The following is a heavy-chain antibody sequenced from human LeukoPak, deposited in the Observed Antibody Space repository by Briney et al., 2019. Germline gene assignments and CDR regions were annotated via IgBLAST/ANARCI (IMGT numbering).Heavy chain of an antibody. CDR2: IRYDGSNK. Sequence: GGSLRLSCAASGFTFSSYGMHWVRQAPGKGLEWVAFIRYDGSNKYYADSVKGRFTISRDNSKNTLYLQMNSLRAEDTAVYYCAKKGALPAREPFDYWGQGTLVTVSS. J-gene: IGHJ4*02. D-gene: IGHD2-2*01. CDR3: AKKGALPAREPFDY. V-gene: IGHV3-30*02. CDR1: GFTFSSYG.